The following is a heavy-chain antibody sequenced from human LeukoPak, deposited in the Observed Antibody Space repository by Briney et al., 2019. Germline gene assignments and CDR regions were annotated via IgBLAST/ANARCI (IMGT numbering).Heavy chain of an antibody. V-gene: IGHV4-34*01. J-gene: IGHJ4*02. Sequence: PSETLSLTCAVYGGSFSGYYWSWIRQPPGKGLEWIGEINHSGSTNYNPSLKSRVTISVDTSKNQFSLKLSSVTAADTAVYYCARRGYYGSGSYYNRGRSNYYFDYWGQGTLVTVSS. CDR1: GGSFSGYY. CDR2: INHSGST. CDR3: ARRGYYGSGSYYNRGRSNYYFDY. D-gene: IGHD3-10*01.